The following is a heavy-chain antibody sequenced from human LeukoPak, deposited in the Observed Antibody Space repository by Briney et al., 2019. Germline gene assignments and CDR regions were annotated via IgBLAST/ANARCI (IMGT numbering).Heavy chain of an antibody. V-gene: IGHV4-38-2*02. D-gene: IGHD3-9*01. Sequence: SETLSLTCTVSGFSISNDYYWGWIRQPPGKGLEWIGSIYHSGRTYYNPSLKSRVTISVDTSKNQFSLKLSSVTAADTAVYYCARGKYFDDNWFDPWGQGTLVTVSS. CDR2: IYHSGRT. CDR3: ARGKYFDDNWFDP. CDR1: GFSISNDYY. J-gene: IGHJ5*02.